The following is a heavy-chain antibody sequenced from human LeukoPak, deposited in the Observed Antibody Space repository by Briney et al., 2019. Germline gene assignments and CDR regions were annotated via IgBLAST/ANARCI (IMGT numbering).Heavy chain of an antibody. CDR3: ARSTASGSYALDY. V-gene: IGHV3-66*01. D-gene: IGHD1-26*01. J-gene: IGHJ4*02. CDR1: GFTVSSNY. CDR2: IYSGGST. Sequence: GGSLRLSCAASGFTVSSNYMSWVRQAPGKGLEWVSVIYSGGSTYYADSVKGRFTISRDNSKNTLYLQMNSLRAEDTAVYYCARSTASGSYALDYWGQGTLVTVSS.